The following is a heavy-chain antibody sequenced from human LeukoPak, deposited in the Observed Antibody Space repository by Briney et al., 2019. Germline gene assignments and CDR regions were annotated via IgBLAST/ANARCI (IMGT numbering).Heavy chain of an antibody. V-gene: IGHV4-34*01. CDR2: INHSGST. CDR1: GGSFSGYY. J-gene: IGHJ4*02. CDR3: ARRDSPPGGVVVVAATPFDY. Sequence: SETLSLTCAVYGGSFSGYYWSWIRQPPGKGLEWIGEINHSGSTNYNPSLKSRVTISVDTSKNQFSLKLSSVTAADTAVYYCARRDSPPGGVVVVAATPFDYWGQGTLVTVSS. D-gene: IGHD2-15*01.